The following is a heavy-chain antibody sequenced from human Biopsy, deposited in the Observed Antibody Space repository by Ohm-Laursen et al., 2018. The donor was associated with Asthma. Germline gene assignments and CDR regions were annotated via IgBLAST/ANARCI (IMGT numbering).Heavy chain of an antibody. CDR1: GGTFSNVA. D-gene: IGHD6-19*01. CDR2: IMIVFGKT. CDR3: ARCQVGYSSDWSLLLKKIYYSGMDV. J-gene: IGHJ6*02. Sequence: SSVKVSCKVHGGTFSNVAISWGRQAPGQGLEWLGGIMIVFGKTNYAQKFQGRVTITAYESTSTAYMEVTRLRSEDTAIYYCARCQVGYSSDWSLLLKKIYYSGMDVWGQGTAVTVSS. V-gene: IGHV1-69*01.